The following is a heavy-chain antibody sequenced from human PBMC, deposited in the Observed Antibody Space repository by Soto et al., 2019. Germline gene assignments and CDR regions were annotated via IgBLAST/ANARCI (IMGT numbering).Heavy chain of an antibody. CDR1: GFTFSSYS. CDR2: FRTSGDGGTT. J-gene: IGHJ3*02. CDR3: AHPRGYGVFDAVDI. D-gene: IGHD4-17*01. Sequence: GGSLRLSCAASGFTFSSYSMSWVRQAPGKGLEWVSGFRTSGDGGTTYYADSVKGRFTISRDNSINTLYLQMRSLRPEDTAVYYCAHPRGYGVFDAVDIWGQGTMVTVSS. V-gene: IGHV3-23*01.